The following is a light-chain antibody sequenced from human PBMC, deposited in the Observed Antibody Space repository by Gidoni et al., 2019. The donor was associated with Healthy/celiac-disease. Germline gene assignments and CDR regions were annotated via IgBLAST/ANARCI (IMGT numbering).Light chain of an antibody. CDR1: QSISSY. CDR3: QQSYSTVIFT. CDR2: AAS. J-gene: IGKJ3*01. Sequence: DIQMTQSPSSLSASVGDRVTITCRASQSISSYLNWYQQKPGKAPKLLIYAASSLQSGVPSRFSGSGSGTDFTLTISSLQPEDFATYYWQQSYSTVIFTFGPGTKVDIK. V-gene: IGKV1-39*01.